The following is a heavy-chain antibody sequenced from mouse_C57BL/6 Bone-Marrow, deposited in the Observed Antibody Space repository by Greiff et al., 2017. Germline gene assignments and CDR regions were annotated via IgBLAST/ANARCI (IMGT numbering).Heavy chain of an antibody. J-gene: IGHJ3*01. D-gene: IGHD2-4*01. Sequence: VQLQQSGAELAKPGASVKLSCKASGYTFTSYWMHWVKQRPGQGLEWIGYINPSSGYTKYNQKFQDKATLTADKSSSTAYMQLSSLTYADSAVYYCARWSYDCDGGPWFAYWGQGTLVTVSA. CDR2: INPSSGYT. CDR1: GYTFTSYW. CDR3: ARWSYDCDGGPWFAY. V-gene: IGHV1-7*01.